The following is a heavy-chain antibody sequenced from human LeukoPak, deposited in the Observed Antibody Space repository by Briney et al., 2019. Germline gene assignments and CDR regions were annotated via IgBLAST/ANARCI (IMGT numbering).Heavy chain of an antibody. CDR3: ARDGRSRYYYDSSGYYGDY. J-gene: IGHJ4*02. CDR1: GYTFTSYD. Sequence: ASVKVSCKASGYTFTSYDINWVRQATGQGLEWMGWMNPNSGNTGYAQKFQGRVTITRNTSISTAYMELSRLRSDDTAVYYCARDGRSRYYYDSSGYYGDYWGQGTLVTVSS. D-gene: IGHD3-22*01. V-gene: IGHV1-8*03. CDR2: MNPNSGNT.